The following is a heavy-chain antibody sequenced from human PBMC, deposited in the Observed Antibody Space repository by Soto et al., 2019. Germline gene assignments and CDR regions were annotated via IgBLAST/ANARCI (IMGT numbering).Heavy chain of an antibody. CDR2: MNPNSGNT. V-gene: IGHV1-8*01. J-gene: IGHJ5*02. CDR3: ARGIKYGAYSRWFDP. D-gene: IGHD4-17*01. CDR1: GYTFTSYD. Sequence: ASVKVSCKASGYTFTSYDSKWVRQATGQGLEYLGWMNPNSGNTAYVQKFQGRVTMTWDTSITTAYMELSSLRSEDTAVYFCARGIKYGAYSRWFDPWGQGTLVTVSS.